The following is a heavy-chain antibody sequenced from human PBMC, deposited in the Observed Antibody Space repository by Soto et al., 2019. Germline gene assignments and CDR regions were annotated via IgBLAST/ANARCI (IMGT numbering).Heavy chain of an antibody. CDR3: ARTSRFDH. V-gene: IGHV4-34*01. Sequence: QVQLQQWGAGLLKPSETLSLTCAVYGGSFSAYYWSWVRQPPGKGLEWIGEINHSGSTNYNPSLKSRVTISVDTSKNQFSLKLSSVTAADTAVYYCARTSRFDHWGQGTLVTVSS. CDR2: INHSGST. CDR1: GGSFSAYY. J-gene: IGHJ4*02. D-gene: IGHD6-6*01.